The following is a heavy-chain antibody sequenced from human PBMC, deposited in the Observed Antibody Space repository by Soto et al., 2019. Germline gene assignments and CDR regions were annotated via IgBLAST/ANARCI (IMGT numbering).Heavy chain of an antibody. CDR1: GFTFDNYA. CDR2: ITGSGENT. CDR3: ATVSLGDTNLKKFYYNGIDV. D-gene: IGHD2-2*01. V-gene: IGHV3-23*01. Sequence: GGSLRLSCAASGFTFDNYAMNWVRQAPGKGLEWVSGITGSGENTYYADSVKGRFTISRDNSENTLYVQLNSLRVEDTAIYYCATVSLGDTNLKKFYYNGIDVCGQATMVTVSS. J-gene: IGHJ6*02.